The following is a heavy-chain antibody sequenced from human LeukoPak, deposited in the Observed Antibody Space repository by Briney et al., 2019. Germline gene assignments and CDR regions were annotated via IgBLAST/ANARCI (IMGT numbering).Heavy chain of an antibody. CDR2: ISSSSSTI. CDR3: ARGTYYDILTGSDN. J-gene: IGHJ4*02. CDR1: GFTFSSYS. Sequence: GGSLRLSCAASGFTFSSYSMNWVRQAPGKGLEWVSYISSSSSTIYYADSVKGRFPISRDNAKNSLYLQMNSLRAEDTAVYYCARGTYYDILTGSDNWGQGTLVTVSS. V-gene: IGHV3-48*04. D-gene: IGHD3-9*01.